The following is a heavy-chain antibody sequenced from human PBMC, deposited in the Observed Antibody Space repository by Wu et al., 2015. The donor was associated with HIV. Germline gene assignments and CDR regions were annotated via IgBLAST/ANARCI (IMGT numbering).Heavy chain of an antibody. J-gene: IGHJ5*02. CDR3: ARGWGWFDP. Sequence: QVQLVQSGAEVKKPGASVKVSCKTSGYTFTSYDINWVRRATGQGLEWMGWMNPNSGKTGYAMKFQGRLSITRDTSRGTAFMELSGLRSDDTAVYYCARGWGWFDPWGQGTLVTVSS. CDR2: MNPNSGKT. D-gene: IGHD7-27*01. V-gene: IGHV1-8*01. CDR1: GYTFTSYD.